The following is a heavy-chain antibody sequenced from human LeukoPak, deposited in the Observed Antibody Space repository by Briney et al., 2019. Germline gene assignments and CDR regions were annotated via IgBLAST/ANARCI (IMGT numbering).Heavy chain of an antibody. CDR3: ATTQQLEEQEYFHH. Sequence: SETLSLTCAVSGYSISSGYYWGWIRQPPGKGLEWIGSLYHSVSTYYNPSLKSRVTISVDTSKNQISLKLNSVTAADTAVYFCATTQQLEEQEYFHHWGQGTLVTVSS. J-gene: IGHJ1*01. D-gene: IGHD6-13*01. CDR2: LYHSVST. V-gene: IGHV4-38-2*01. CDR1: GYSISSGYY.